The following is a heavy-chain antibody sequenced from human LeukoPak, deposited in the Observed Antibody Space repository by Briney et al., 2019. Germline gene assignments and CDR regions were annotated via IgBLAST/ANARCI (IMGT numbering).Heavy chain of an antibody. CDR1: GYTFTSYD. D-gene: IGHD6-13*01. CDR3: ARVPQYSSSWENWFDP. V-gene: IGHV1-8*01. J-gene: IGHJ5*02. Sequence: GASVKVSCKASGYTFTSYDINWVRQATGQGLEWMGWMNPNSGNTGYAQEFQGRVTMTRNTSISTAYMELSSLRSEDTAVYYCARVPQYSSSWENWFDPWGQGTLVTVSS. CDR2: MNPNSGNT.